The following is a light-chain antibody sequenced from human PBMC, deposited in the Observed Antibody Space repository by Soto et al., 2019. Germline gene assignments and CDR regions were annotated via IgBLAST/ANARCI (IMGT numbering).Light chain of an antibody. J-gene: IGKJ2*01. Sequence: DFQMTHSPFSLSASVGERVAITCRSILIINIYLNWIQQKPGKAPKVLIYGASSLQNGVPSRFSGSGYGTIFTLTISSLQPEDSATYYCQQTFTTPHTFGRGTHLEIK. V-gene: IGKV1-39*01. CDR1: LIINIY. CDR3: QQTFTTPHT. CDR2: GAS.